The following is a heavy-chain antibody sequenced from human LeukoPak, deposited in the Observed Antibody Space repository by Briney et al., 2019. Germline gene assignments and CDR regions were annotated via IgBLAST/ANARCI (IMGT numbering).Heavy chain of an antibody. D-gene: IGHD3-16*01. Sequence: PSETLSLTCTVSGGSISSSSYYWGWIRQPPGKGLEWIGSIYYSGSTYYNPSLKSRVTISIDTSKNQFSLKLSSVTAADTAVYYCASVGGGYSHYYLDVWGKGTTVTVSS. V-gene: IGHV4-39*01. CDR3: ASVGGGYSHYYLDV. CDR1: GGSISSSSYY. CDR2: IYYSGST. J-gene: IGHJ6*03.